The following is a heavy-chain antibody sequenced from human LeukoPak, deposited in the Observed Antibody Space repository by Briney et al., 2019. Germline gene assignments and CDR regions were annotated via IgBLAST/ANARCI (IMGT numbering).Heavy chain of an antibody. Sequence: ASVKVSCKASGYTFINYYMHWVRQPPGQGLEWMGIINPSAGSTTYAQNFQGRVTMTRDMSTNTVYMELNSLRSDDTAVYYCARQRDSNWFDPWGQGTLVTVSS. J-gene: IGHJ5*02. CDR1: GYTFINYY. V-gene: IGHV1-46*01. CDR2: INPSAGST. D-gene: IGHD4-11*01. CDR3: ARQRDSNWFDP.